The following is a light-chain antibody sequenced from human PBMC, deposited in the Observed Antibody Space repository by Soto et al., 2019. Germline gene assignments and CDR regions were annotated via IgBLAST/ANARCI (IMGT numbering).Light chain of an antibody. J-gene: IGLJ3*02. CDR1: SSNIGAGYD. Sequence: QSVLTQPPSVSGATGRRVTISCTGGSSNIGAGYDVHWYQQLPGTAPKLLIYGNSSQPSGVPDRFSGSKSDTSASLAITGLQAEDEAYYYCQSYDSSLSGWVFGGGTKLTV. V-gene: IGLV1-40*01. CDR3: QSYDSSLSGWV. CDR2: GNS.